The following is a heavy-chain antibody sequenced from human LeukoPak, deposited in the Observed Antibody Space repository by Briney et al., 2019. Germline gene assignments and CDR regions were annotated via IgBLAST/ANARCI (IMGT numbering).Heavy chain of an antibody. Sequence: PGGSLRLSCAASGFTFSTYWMHWVRQAPGKGLVWVSRSDGINTNYADSVKGRFTISRDNAKNTLYLQMNSLRPEDTAVYYCVLLSLTPGWGQGTLVTVSS. D-gene: IGHD3-10*01. V-gene: IGHV3-74*01. CDR2: SDGINT. J-gene: IGHJ4*02. CDR1: GFTFSTYW. CDR3: VLLSLTPG.